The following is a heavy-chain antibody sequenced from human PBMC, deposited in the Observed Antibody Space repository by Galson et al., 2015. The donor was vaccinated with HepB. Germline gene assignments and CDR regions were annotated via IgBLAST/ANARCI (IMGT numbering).Heavy chain of an antibody. CDR1: GYTFTTYG. V-gene: IGHV1-69*06. Sequence: SVKVSCKASGYTFTTYGISWVRQAPGQGLEWMGGIIPIFGTANYAQKFQGRVTITADKSTRTAYMELSSLRSEDTAVYYCARVSPPATPRGYGSGSHYKSGWFDPWGQGTLVTVSS. CDR2: IIPIFGTA. D-gene: IGHD3-10*01. CDR3: ARVSPPATPRGYGSGSHYKSGWFDP. J-gene: IGHJ5*02.